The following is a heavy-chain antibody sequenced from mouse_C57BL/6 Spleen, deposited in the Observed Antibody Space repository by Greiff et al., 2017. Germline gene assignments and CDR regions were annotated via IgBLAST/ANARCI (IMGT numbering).Heavy chain of an antibody. J-gene: IGHJ2*01. D-gene: IGHD2-3*01. CDR2: INPSSGYT. CDR3: ATIDGYYFDY. V-gene: IGHV1-4*01. CDR1: GYTFTSYT. Sequence: VQLQQSGAELARPGASVKMSCKASGYTFTSYTMHWVKQRPGQGLEWIGYINPSSGYTKYNQKFKDKATLTADKSSSTAYMQLSSLTSEDSAVYYCATIDGYYFDYWGQGTTLTVSS.